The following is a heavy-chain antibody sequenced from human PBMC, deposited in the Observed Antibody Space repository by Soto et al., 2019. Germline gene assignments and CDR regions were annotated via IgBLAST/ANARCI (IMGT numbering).Heavy chain of an antibody. CDR3: ARSVAVPGAHIDY. J-gene: IGHJ4*02. CDR1: GGAIIGSY. CDR2: VYYTGST. D-gene: IGHD6-19*01. V-gene: IGHV4-59*01. Sequence: SETLSLTCSVSGGAIIGSYWSCSRQSPGKGLEWLGYVYYTGSTNYSPSLRSRVSISVDTSKNEFSLRLSSVTAADTAVYFCARSVAVPGAHIDYWGQGTQVTVSS.